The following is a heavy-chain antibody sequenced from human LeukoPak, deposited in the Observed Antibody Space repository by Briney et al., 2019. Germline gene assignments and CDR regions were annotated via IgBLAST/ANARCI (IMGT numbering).Heavy chain of an antibody. CDR3: ARAGYSSSWYQN. CDR1: GYTFTNYY. D-gene: IGHD6-13*01. J-gene: IGHJ4*02. CDR2: LNPKTGVT. V-gene: IGHV1-2*02. Sequence: GASVKVSCKASGYTFTNYYMHWVRQAPGQGLGWMGWLNPKTGVTDYAQKFQGRVTLSRDTSISTAYMELSRLRSDDTAVYYCARAGYSSSWYQNWGQGTLVTVSS.